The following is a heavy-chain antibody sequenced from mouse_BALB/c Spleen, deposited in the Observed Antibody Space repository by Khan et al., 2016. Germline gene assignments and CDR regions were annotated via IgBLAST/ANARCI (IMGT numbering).Heavy chain of an antibody. D-gene: IGHD2-1*01. J-gene: IGHJ2*01. Sequence: VQLKESGAELVRSGASVRLSCTASGFNIKDYYIHWVKQRPEQGLEWIGWIDTENGATEYAPKFQGKATMTADTSSNTDYLQLSRLTSEDTAVCYCNAIYYGNYIYFDYWGQGTTLTVSS. CDR2: IDTENGAT. V-gene: IGHV14-4*02. CDR1: GFNIKDYY. CDR3: NAIYYGNYIYFDY.